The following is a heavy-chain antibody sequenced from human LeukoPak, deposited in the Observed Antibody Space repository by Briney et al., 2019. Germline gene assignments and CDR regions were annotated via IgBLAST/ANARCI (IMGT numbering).Heavy chain of an antibody. CDR2: VWSDGNTK. Sequence: GRSLILSCAASGFTFSNYGMHWVRQAPGKGLEWVAVVWSDGNTKNYADSVKGRFTISRDNSKNTVYMEVNSLRAEDTAVYYCARGHYYTDMLTNYWVRYFDYWGQGTLVTVSS. V-gene: IGHV3-33*01. J-gene: IGHJ4*02. CDR3: ARGHYYTDMLTNYWVRYFDY. D-gene: IGHD3-9*01. CDR1: GFTFSNYG.